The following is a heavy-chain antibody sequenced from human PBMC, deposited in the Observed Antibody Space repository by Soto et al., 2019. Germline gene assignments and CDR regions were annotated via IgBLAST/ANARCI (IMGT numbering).Heavy chain of an antibody. CDR1: GYTFTSYG. D-gene: IGHD3-22*01. J-gene: IGHJ4*02. Sequence: ASVKVSCKASGYTFTSYGISWVRQAPGQGLEWMGWISAYNGNTNYAQKLQGRVTMTTDTSTSTAYMELRSLRSDDTAVYYCARDVPPYYYDSSGYYFDYWGQGALVTVYS. CDR3: ARDVPPYYYDSSGYYFDY. V-gene: IGHV1-18*01. CDR2: ISAYNGNT.